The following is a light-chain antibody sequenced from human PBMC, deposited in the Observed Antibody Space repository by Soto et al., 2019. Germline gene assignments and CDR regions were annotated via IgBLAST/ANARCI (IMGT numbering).Light chain of an antibody. V-gene: IGKV3-15*01. J-gene: IGKJ2*01. CDR1: QRFSSK. CDR2: GAS. Sequence: EIVMTQSPATLSVSPGERTTLSCRASQRFSSKLAWYQQKPGQAPRPLIYGASTMATGIPARFSGSGSGTEFTLTISSLQSEDFAVYYCQQYNNWPLYTFGQGTKLEIK. CDR3: QQYNNWPLYT.